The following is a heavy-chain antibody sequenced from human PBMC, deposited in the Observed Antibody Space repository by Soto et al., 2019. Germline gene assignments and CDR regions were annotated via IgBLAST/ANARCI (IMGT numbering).Heavy chain of an antibody. D-gene: IGHD3-10*01. CDR2: IYYSGST. CDR3: SSADYGSGLFDY. J-gene: IGHJ4*02. Sequence: KPTETPSITCTVPGGSTSRYYWRWILQPPGKGLEWIGYIYYSGSTNYNPSLKSRVTISVDTSKNQFSLKLSSVTAADTAVYYCSSADYGSGLFDYWGQGTLVTVSS. CDR1: GGSTSRYY. V-gene: IGHV4-59*01.